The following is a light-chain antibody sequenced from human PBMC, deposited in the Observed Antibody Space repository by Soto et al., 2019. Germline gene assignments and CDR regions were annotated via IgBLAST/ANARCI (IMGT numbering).Light chain of an antibody. CDR3: QHNNGYSWT. Sequence: DIQMTQSPSTLSASVGDRVTITCRASQSIRSWLAWYQQKPGKAPKVLIYDASSFESGVPSRFSGSGSGTEFTLTISSLQPDDFATYYCQHNNGYSWTFGQGTKVDIK. V-gene: IGKV1-5*01. CDR1: QSIRSW. J-gene: IGKJ1*01. CDR2: DAS.